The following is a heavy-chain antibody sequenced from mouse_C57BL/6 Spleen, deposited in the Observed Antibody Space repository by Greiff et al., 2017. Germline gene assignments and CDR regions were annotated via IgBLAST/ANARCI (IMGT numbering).Heavy chain of an antibody. CDR2: IHPSDSDT. CDR3: AKDDYDGLDY. Sequence: VKQRPGQGLEWIGRIHPSDSDTNYNQKFKGKATLTVDKSSSTAYMQLSSLTSEDSAVYYCAKDDYDGLDYWGQGTTLTVSS. D-gene: IGHD2-4*01. J-gene: IGHJ2*01. V-gene: IGHV1-74*01.